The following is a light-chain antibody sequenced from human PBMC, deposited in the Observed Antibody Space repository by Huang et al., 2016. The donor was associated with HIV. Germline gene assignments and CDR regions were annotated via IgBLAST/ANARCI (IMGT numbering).Light chain of an antibody. V-gene: IGKV3-15*01. CDR2: GTS. Sequence: EIVMTQSPATLSVSPGERATLSCRSSQSVSSNLAWYQHKPGQAPRLIIYGTSNRATGIPARFSGSGSGTEFTLTISSLQSEDFAVYYCQQYNDWPPLTFGGGTKVEIK. J-gene: IGKJ4*01. CDR3: QQYNDWPPLT. CDR1: QSVSSN.